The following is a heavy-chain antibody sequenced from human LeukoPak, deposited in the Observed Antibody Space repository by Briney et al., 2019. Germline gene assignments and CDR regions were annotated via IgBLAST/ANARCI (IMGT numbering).Heavy chain of an antibody. Sequence: ASVKVSCKASGYTFTTYGISWVRQAPGQGLEWLGRISVYNGNTNYAQKPQGRVTMTTDTSTSTAYMELRSLRSDDTAVYYCARMILLLGDVLTVPPRGFDYWGQGTLVTASS. CDR2: ISVYNGNT. CDR1: GYTFTTYG. J-gene: IGHJ4*02. D-gene: IGHD3-9*01. V-gene: IGHV1-18*01. CDR3: ARMILLLGDVLTVPPRGFDY.